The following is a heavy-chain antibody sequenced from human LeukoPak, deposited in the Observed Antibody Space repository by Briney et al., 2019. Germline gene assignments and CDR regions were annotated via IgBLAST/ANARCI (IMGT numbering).Heavy chain of an antibody. J-gene: IGHJ4*02. CDR3: ARDPNWGSGY. Sequence: GGSLRLSCAASGFTFSNYAMTWVRQAPGKGLEWVSYIRNSGDTTYYADSVKGRFTISRDNSKNTVYLQMHGLRAEDTAVYYCARDPNWGSGYWGQGTLVTVSS. CDR1: GFTFSNYA. D-gene: IGHD7-27*01. V-gene: IGHV3-23*01. CDR2: IRNSGDTT.